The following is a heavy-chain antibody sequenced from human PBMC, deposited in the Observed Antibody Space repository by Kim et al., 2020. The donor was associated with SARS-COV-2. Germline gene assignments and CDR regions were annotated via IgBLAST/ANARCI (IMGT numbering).Heavy chain of an antibody. V-gene: IGHV4-39*01. CDR2: IYYSGST. Sequence: SETLSLTCTVSGGSISSSSYYWGWIRQPPGKGLEWIGNIYYSGSTYYNPSLKSRISISVDTSKNQFSLKLNSVTAADTAVYYCARHDRYFDYWGQGTLVTVSS. CDR3: ARHDRYFDY. CDR1: GGSISSSSYY. J-gene: IGHJ4*02.